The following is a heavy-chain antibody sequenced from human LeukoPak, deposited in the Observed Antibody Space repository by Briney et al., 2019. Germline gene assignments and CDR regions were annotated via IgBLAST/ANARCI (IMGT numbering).Heavy chain of an antibody. CDR2: IYHSGST. D-gene: IGHD3-3*01. Sequence: PSETLSLTCTVSGGSISSGSYYWSCIRQPPGKGLEWIGYIYHSGSTYYNPSLKSRVTISVDRSKNQFSLKLSSVTAADTAVYYCARGDFWSGFYNYWGQGTLVTVSS. J-gene: IGHJ4*02. CDR3: ARGDFWSGFYNY. V-gene: IGHV4-30-2*01. CDR1: GGSISSGSYY.